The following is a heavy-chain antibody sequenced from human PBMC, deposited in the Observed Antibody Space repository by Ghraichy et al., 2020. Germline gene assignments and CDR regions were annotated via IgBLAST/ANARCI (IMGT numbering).Heavy chain of an antibody. Sequence: SKTLSLTCTVSGGSISDYYWSWIRQPPGKGLEWIGYIYYSGGTNYNPSLKSRVTISLDTSKNQFSLRLSSVTAADTALYYCARVSDDYSNYNWATFDYWGQGTLVTVSS. CDR2: IYYSGGT. V-gene: IGHV4-59*01. CDR3: ARVSDDYSNYNWATFDY. J-gene: IGHJ4*02. D-gene: IGHD4-11*01. CDR1: GGSISDYY.